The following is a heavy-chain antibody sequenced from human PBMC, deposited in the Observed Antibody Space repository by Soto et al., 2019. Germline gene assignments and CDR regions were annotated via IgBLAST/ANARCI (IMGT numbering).Heavy chain of an antibody. Sequence: PGESLKISCKGSGYSFTSYWISWVRQMPGKGLEWMGRIDPSDSYTNYSPSFQGHVTISADKSISTAYLQWSSLKASDTAMYYCARHLRTIIGWYDAFDIWGQGTMVTVSS. J-gene: IGHJ3*02. CDR1: GYSFTSYW. CDR2: IDPSDSYT. V-gene: IGHV5-10-1*01. CDR3: ARHLRTIIGWYDAFDI. D-gene: IGHD6-19*01.